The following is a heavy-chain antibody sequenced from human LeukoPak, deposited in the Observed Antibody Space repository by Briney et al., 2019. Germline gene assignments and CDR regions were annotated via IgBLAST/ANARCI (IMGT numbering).Heavy chain of an antibody. Sequence: GGSLRLSCAASGFTFSSYSMNWVRQAPGKGLEWVSSISSSSSYIYYADSVKGRFTISRDNAKNSLYLQMNSLRAEDTAVYYCARARDGYPIGYFDYWGQGTLVTVSS. CDR1: GFTFSSYS. CDR2: ISSSSSYI. D-gene: IGHD5-24*01. CDR3: ARARDGYPIGYFDY. V-gene: IGHV3-21*01. J-gene: IGHJ4*02.